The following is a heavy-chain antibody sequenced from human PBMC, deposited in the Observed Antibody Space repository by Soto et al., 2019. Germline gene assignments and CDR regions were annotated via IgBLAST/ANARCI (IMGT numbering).Heavy chain of an antibody. CDR2: IYHSGST. Sequence: SETLSLTCAVSGYSISTAYYWGWIRQPPGKGLEWIGNIYHSGSTYYNPSLKSRVTMSVDTSKNHFSLKLNSVTAADTAIYYCARERQDAFDIWGQGTMGTVSS. J-gene: IGHJ3*02. CDR3: ARERQDAFDI. V-gene: IGHV4-38-2*02. CDR1: GYSISTAYY.